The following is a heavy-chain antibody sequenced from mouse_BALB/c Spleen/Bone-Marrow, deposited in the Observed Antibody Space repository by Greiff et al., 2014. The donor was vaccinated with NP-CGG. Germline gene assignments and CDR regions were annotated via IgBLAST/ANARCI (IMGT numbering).Heavy chain of an antibody. CDR3: ARRKTTILTTFYWYFDV. V-gene: IGHV5-6-5*01. J-gene: IGHJ1*01. Sequence: GVSGFTFSGYAMSWVRQTPEKRLEWVASIGSGGSTFYPDSVKGRFTISRDNARNILYLQMSSLRSEDTAMYYCARRKTTILTTFYWYFDVWGAGTTVTVSS. D-gene: IGHD2-5*01. CDR1: GFTFSGYA. CDR2: IGSGGST.